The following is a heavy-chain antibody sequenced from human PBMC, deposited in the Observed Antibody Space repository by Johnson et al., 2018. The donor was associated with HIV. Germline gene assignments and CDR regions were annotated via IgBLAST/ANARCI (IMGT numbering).Heavy chain of an antibody. Sequence: VQLVESGGGLVQPGGSLRLSCAASGFTFSNYWMHWVRQAPGKGLVWVSRIVSDVSSAIYTDSVTGRFTISRDNTKNTVYLQMNSLRAEDTAVYYCTTGVFHAFDMWGQGTMVTVSS. CDR3: TTGVFHAFDM. CDR2: IVSDVSSA. J-gene: IGHJ3*02. V-gene: IGHV3-74*02. CDR1: GFTFSNYW. D-gene: IGHD3-10*01.